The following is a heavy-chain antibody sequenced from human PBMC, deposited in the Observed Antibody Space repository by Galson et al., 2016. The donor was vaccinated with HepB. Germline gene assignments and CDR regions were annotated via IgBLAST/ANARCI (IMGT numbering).Heavy chain of an antibody. J-gene: IGHJ4*02. CDR1: GFTFNSYV. D-gene: IGHD3-10*01. CDR2: IWSDGSEK. Sequence: SLRLSCAASGFTFNSYVMHWVRQAPGQGLEWVALIWSDGSEKYLADSVEGRFNISRDNSNNTVYLQMNSLRADDTAVYYCVKDGKRPGHGSGEFDSWGQGALVAVSS. CDR3: VKDGKRPGHGSGEFDS. V-gene: IGHV3-33*06.